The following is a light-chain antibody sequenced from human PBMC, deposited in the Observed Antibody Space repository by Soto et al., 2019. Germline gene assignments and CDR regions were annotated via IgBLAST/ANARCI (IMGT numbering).Light chain of an antibody. Sequence: DIQLTQSTSFLSASVGDRVIITCRASQDISSYLAWYQQRPGKVPRFLTHAASTLQSGVPSRFSAAGSGTTLTLTISSLQPEDIATYYCQQLNRFPRTFGQGTKVEV. J-gene: IGKJ1*01. V-gene: IGKV1-9*01. CDR3: QQLNRFPRT. CDR2: AAS. CDR1: QDISSY.